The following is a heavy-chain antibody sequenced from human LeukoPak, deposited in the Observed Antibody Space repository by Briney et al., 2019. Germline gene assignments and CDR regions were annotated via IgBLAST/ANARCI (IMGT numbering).Heavy chain of an antibody. V-gene: IGHV1-18*04. D-gene: IGHD6-19*01. J-gene: IGHJ4*02. Sequence: ASVKVSCKASGYTFTSYGISWVRQAPGQGLEWMGWNSAYNGNTNYAQKLQGRVTMTTDTSTSTAYMELRSLRSDDTAVYYCARDPYSSGPSTFDYWGQGTLVTVSS. CDR2: NSAYNGNT. CDR3: ARDPYSSGPSTFDY. CDR1: GYTFTSYG.